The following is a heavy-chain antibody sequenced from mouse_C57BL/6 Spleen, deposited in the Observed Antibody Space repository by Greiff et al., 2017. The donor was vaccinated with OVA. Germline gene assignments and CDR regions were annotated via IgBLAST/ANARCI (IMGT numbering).Heavy chain of an antibody. CDR2: IYPGSGST. Sequence: QVHVKQPGAELVKPGASVKMSCKASGYTFTSYWITWVKQRPGQGLEWIGDIYPGSGSTNYNEKFKSKATLTVDTSSSTAYMQLSSLTSEDSAVYYCARNYGSTIEYFDVWGTGTTVTVSS. J-gene: IGHJ1*03. V-gene: IGHV1-55*01. CDR1: GYTFTSYW. D-gene: IGHD1-1*01. CDR3: ARNYGSTIEYFDV.